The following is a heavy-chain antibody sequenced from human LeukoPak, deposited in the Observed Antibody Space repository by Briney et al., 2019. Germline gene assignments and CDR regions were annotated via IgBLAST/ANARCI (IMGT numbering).Heavy chain of an antibody. J-gene: IGHJ4*02. Sequence: GGSLRLSCAASGFTFSSYSMNWVRQAPGKGLEWVSSISSSSSYIYYADPVKGRFTISRDNAKNSLYLQMNSLRAEDTAVYYCARAYGPMVRGDFDYWGQGTLVTVSS. CDR2: ISSSSSYI. CDR1: GFTFSSYS. D-gene: IGHD3-10*01. V-gene: IGHV3-21*01. CDR3: ARAYGPMVRGDFDY.